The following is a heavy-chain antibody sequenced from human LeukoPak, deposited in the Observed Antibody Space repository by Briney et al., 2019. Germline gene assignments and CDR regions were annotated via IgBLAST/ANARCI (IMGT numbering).Heavy chain of an antibody. CDR1: GGTFSSYA. CDR3: ARDKTDYGDSRAFDY. J-gene: IGHJ4*02. V-gene: IGHV1-69*05. D-gene: IGHD4-17*01. Sequence: SVKVSCKASGGTFSSYAISWVRQAPGQGLEWMGGIIPIFGTANYAQKFRGRVTITTDESTSTAYMELSSLRSEDTAVYYCARDKTDYGDSRAFDYWGQGTLVTVSS. CDR2: IIPIFGTA.